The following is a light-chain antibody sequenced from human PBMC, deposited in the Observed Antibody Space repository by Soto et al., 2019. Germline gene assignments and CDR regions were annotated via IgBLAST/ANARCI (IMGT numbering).Light chain of an antibody. CDR1: SSDIGGYNY. CDR2: EVT. CDR3: NSYTSSSTLYV. J-gene: IGLJ1*01. V-gene: IGLV2-14*01. Sequence: QSVLTQPASVSGSPGQSITISCTGTSSDIGGYNYVSWYQQHPGQAPQLLIYEVTNRPSGVSHRFSGSKSGNRASLTISGLQSDDEADYYCNSYTSSSTLYVFGTGTKVTVL.